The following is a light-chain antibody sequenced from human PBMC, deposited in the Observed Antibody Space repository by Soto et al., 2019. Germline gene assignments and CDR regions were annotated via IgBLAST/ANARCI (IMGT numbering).Light chain of an antibody. CDR3: QQRSNWTLT. J-gene: IGKJ4*01. V-gene: IGKV3-11*01. Sequence: IVLTQSPGNRSLSPGERATLSCRASQSVSSYLAWYQQKRGQAPRLLIYDSSNRATGIPARFSGIGSGTDVSLTISSLETEDCAVYDCQQRSNWTLTFGGGTKVDIK. CDR2: DSS. CDR1: QSVSSY.